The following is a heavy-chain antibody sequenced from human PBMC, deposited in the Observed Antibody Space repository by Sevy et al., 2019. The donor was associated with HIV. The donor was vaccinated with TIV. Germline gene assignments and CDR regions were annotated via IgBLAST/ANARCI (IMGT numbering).Heavy chain of an antibody. Sequence: GGSLRLSCAASGFTFSDYYMSCIRQAPGKGLEWVSYISSSGSTIYYADSVKGRFTISRDNAKNSLYLQMNSLRAEDTAVYYCARDSVEMATIAGYNLAGAVDYWGQGTLVTVSS. CDR1: GFTFSDYY. V-gene: IGHV3-11*01. J-gene: IGHJ4*02. CDR2: ISSSGSTI. D-gene: IGHD1-26*01. CDR3: ARDSVEMATIAGYNLAGAVDY.